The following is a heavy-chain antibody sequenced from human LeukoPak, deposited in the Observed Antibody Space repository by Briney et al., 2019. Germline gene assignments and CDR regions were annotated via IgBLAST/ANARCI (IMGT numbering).Heavy chain of an antibody. Sequence: GGSLRLSCAASGFTFTSYAMSWVRQVSGKGLEWVSVISGSGGSTYYADSVKGRFTISRDNAKNSVYLQMNSLRAEDTAVYYCARWYDSSGYYPYYFDYWGQGTLVTVSS. CDR1: GFTFTSYA. J-gene: IGHJ4*02. D-gene: IGHD3-22*01. CDR3: ARWYDSSGYYPYYFDY. CDR2: ISGSGGST. V-gene: IGHV3-23*01.